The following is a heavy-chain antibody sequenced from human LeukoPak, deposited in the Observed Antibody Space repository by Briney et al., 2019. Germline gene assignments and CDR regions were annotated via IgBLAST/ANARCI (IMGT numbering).Heavy chain of an antibody. D-gene: IGHD4-17*01. Sequence: ASVKVSCKASGGTFSSYAISWVRQAPGQGLEWMGRIIPIFGTANYAQKFQGRVTITTDESTSTAYMELSSLRSEDTAVYYCARDLYGDSCHWGQGTLVTVSS. J-gene: IGHJ4*02. V-gene: IGHV1-69*05. CDR1: GGTFSSYA. CDR2: IIPIFGTA. CDR3: ARDLYGDSCH.